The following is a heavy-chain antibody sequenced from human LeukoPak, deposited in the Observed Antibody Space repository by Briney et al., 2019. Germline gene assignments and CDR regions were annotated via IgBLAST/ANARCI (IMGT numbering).Heavy chain of an antibody. CDR3: ARRGDDSGYDYGYFDY. Sequence: EPSETLSLTCAVYGGSFSGYYWSWIRQPPGKGLEWIGEIIHRGSTNYNPSLKSRLTISVDTSKNQFSLKLSSVTAADTAVYYCARRGDDSGYDYGYFDYWGQGTLVTVSS. J-gene: IGHJ4*02. CDR1: GGSFSGYY. CDR2: IIHRGST. D-gene: IGHD5-12*01. V-gene: IGHV4-34*12.